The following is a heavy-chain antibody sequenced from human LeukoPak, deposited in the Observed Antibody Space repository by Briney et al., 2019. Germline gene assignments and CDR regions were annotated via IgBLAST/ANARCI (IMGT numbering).Heavy chain of an antibody. D-gene: IGHD6-19*01. CDR2: IYYSGST. J-gene: IGHJ4*02. Sequence: PSETLSLTCTVSGGSISSYYWNWIRQPPGKGLEWIGSIYYSGSTNYNPSLKSRVTISVDTSKSQFSLKLSSVTAADTAVYYCARDRRSGLDYWGQGTLVTVSS. CDR3: ARDRRSGLDY. V-gene: IGHV4-59*01. CDR1: GGSISSYY.